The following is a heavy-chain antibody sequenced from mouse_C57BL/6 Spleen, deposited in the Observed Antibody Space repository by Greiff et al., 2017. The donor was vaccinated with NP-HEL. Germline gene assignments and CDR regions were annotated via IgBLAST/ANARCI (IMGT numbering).Heavy chain of an antibody. CDR1: GFNIKDYY. CDR2: LDPEDGDT. J-gene: IGHJ3*01. V-gene: IGHV14-1*01. Sequence: VQLQQSGAELVRPGASVKLSCTASGFNIKDYYMHWVKQRPEQGLEWIGRLDPEDGDTEYAPKFQGKATMTADTSSNTAYLQLSSLTSEDTAVYYCTTLYDGYYVGIAYWGQGTLVTVSA. CDR3: TTLYDGYYVGIAY. D-gene: IGHD2-3*01.